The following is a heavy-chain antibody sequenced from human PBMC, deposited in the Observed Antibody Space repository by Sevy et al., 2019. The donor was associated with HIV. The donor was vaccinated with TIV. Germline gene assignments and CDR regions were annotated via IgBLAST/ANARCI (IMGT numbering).Heavy chain of an antibody. CDR3: AKDVPDQSWYDDFWSGSPCFDY. J-gene: IGHJ4*01. V-gene: IGHV3-23*01. CDR1: GFRFGSQA. CDR2: MSGRGDSR. D-gene: IGHD3-3*01. Sequence: GGSLRLSCVGSGFRFGSQAMSWVRQAPGKGREWVSGMSGRGDSRGYAHSVKGRLPISRDNSKNTVYLQMNSLTAEDTALYYCAKDVPDQSWYDDFWSGSPCFDYWGRGILVTVSS.